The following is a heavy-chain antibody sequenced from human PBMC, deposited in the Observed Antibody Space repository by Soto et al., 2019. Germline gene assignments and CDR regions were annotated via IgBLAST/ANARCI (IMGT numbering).Heavy chain of an antibody. Sequence: GGSLRLSCAASGFTVSDYAVSWVRQAPEKGLERVSAISGSGDSTFYADSVRGRFTISRDDSKNTLYLQMNTLRAEDTAVYFCARGSCPSGYCAFGLWGQVPTLTIYS. V-gene: IGHV3-23*01. J-gene: IGHJ6*02. D-gene: IGHD1-26*01. CDR1: GFTVSDYA. CDR3: ARGSCPSGYCAFGL. CDR2: ISGSGDST.